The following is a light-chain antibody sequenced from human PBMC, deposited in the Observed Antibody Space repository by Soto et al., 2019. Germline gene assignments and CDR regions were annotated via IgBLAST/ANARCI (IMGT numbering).Light chain of an antibody. J-gene: IGKJ1*01. CDR2: GAS. CDR1: QYVSTA. Sequence: EIVMTQSPVTLSVSPGERATLSCRASQYVSTAVAWYQQKPGQAPRLLIYGASSRATGIAARFSGSGSGTEFALTISSLQSEDFAVYYCQQYNNWPTWSFGQGTKVEIK. V-gene: IGKV3-15*01. CDR3: QQYNNWPTWS.